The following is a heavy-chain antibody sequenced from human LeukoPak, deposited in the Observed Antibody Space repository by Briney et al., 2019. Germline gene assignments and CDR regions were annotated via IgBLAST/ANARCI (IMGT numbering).Heavy chain of an antibody. J-gene: IGHJ4*02. Sequence: SVRVSCKASGGTFSSYAISWVRQAPGQGLEWMGGIIPIIGTANYAQKFQGRVTITADESTSTAYMELSSLRSEDTAVYYCARDGGFWSGYSYYFDYWGQGTLVTVSS. CDR2: IIPIIGTA. V-gene: IGHV1-69*13. CDR1: GGTFSSYA. CDR3: ARDGGFWSGYSYYFDY. D-gene: IGHD3-3*01.